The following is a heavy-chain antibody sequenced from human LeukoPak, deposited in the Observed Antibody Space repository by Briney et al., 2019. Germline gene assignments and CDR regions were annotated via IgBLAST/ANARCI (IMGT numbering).Heavy chain of an antibody. CDR3: ARGLSGYIRRYYFDY. CDR1: GYTFTGYY. Sequence: ASVKVSCKASGYTFTGYYMHWVRQAPGQGLEWMGRINPNSGGTNYAQKFQGRVTISVDTSKHHFSLELSSVTAADTAVYYCARGLSGYIRRYYFDYWGQGTLVTVSS. J-gene: IGHJ4*02. D-gene: IGHD5-24*01. V-gene: IGHV1-2*06. CDR2: INPNSGGT.